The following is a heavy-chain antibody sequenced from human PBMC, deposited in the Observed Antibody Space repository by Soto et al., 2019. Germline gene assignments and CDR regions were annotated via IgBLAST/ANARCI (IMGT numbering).Heavy chain of an antibody. CDR1: GYTFSRYG. J-gene: IGHJ6*02. CDR3: AKNGQPPYYYGLDV. Sequence: GASVKVSGKTSGYTFSRYGISWVRQAPGQGLEWMGWISGYNGDTNYARKFQGRVTMTIDTSTTTAYMELRSLTSDDTAVYYCAKNGQPPYYYGLDVWG. V-gene: IGHV1-18*01. D-gene: IGHD2-8*01. CDR2: ISGYNGDT.